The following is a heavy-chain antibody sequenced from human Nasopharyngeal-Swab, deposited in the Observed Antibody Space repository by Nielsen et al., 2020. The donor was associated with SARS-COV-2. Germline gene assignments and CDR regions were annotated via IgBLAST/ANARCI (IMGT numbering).Heavy chain of an antibody. Sequence: SSYAMHWVRQAPGKGLEWVAVISYDGSNKYYADSVKGRFTISRDNSKNTLYLQMNSLRAEDTAVYYCARDRGIAVAGNYYYYGMDVWGQGTTVTVSS. V-gene: IGHV3-30-3*01. J-gene: IGHJ6*02. CDR2: ISYDGSNK. D-gene: IGHD6-19*01. CDR1: SSYA. CDR3: ARDRGIAVAGNYYYYGMDV.